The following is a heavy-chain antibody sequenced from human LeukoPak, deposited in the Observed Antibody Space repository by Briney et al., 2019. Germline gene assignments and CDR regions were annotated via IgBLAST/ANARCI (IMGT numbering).Heavy chain of an antibody. J-gene: IGHJ4*02. V-gene: IGHV3-30-3*01. CDR3: ARDPGGVYCSSTSCYKFDY. Sequence: PGGSLRLSCAASGFTFSSYAMHWVRQAPGKGLEWVAVISYDGSNKYYADSVKGRFTISRDNSKNTLYLQMNSLRAEDTAVYYCARDPGGVYCSSTSCYKFDYWGQGTLVTVSS. CDR1: GFTFSSYA. D-gene: IGHD2-2*02. CDR2: ISYDGSNK.